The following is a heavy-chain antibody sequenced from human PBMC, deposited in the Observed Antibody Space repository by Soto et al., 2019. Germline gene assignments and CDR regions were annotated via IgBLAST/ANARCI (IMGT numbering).Heavy chain of an antibody. CDR3: ARFLGDGSGSYYNGLGCYYYGMDV. J-gene: IGHJ6*02. CDR2: IYYSGST. V-gene: IGHV4-31*03. CDR1: GGSISSGGYY. Sequence: QVQLQESGPGLVKPSQTLSLTCTVSGGSISSGGYYWSWIRQHPGKGLEWIGYIYYSGSTYYNPSLKSRVTISVDTSKNQFSLKLSSVTAADTAVYYCARFLGDGSGSYYNGLGCYYYGMDVWGQGTTVTVSS. D-gene: IGHD3-10*01.